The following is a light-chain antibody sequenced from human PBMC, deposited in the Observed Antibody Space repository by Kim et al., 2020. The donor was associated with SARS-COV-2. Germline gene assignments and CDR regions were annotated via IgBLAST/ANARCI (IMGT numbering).Light chain of an antibody. J-gene: IGKJ2*02. CDR2: KAS. CDR1: QSISSW. Sequence: SASVGHRVTISRRACQSISSWLAWYHQKPEKAPKVLIYKASSLESGDPARFSGSGSGTEFTLTINSLQPDDFATYYCQQYYSYPWTFGQGTKLEI. V-gene: IGKV1-5*03. CDR3: QQYYSYPWT.